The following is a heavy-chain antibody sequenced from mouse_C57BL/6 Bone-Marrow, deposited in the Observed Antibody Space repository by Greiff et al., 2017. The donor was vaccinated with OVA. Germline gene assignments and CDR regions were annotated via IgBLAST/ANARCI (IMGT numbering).Heavy chain of an antibody. V-gene: IGHV1-81*01. Sequence: VNVVESGAELARPGASVKLSCKASGYTFTSYGISWVKQRTGQGLEWIGEIYPRSGNTYYNEKFKGKATLTADKSSGTAYMELRSLTSEDSAVYFCAQLGYYFDYWGQGTTLTVSS. CDR2: IYPRSGNT. CDR1: GYTFTSYG. D-gene: IGHD4-1*02. CDR3: AQLGYYFDY. J-gene: IGHJ2*01.